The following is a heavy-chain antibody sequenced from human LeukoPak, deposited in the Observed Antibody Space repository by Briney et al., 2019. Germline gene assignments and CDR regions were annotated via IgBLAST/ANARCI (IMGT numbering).Heavy chain of an antibody. J-gene: IGHJ6*03. CDR3: AKTYCGGDCYSAYMDV. D-gene: IGHD2-21*01. Sequence: PGGSLSLSCAASGFIFSDYWMHWVRQGPGKGLVWVSRIKSDGSSTSYAESVKGRFTISRDNSKNTLYLQMNSLRAEDTAVYYCAKTYCGGDCYSAYMDVWGKGTTVTVSS. CDR2: IKSDGSST. V-gene: IGHV3-74*01. CDR1: GFIFSDYW.